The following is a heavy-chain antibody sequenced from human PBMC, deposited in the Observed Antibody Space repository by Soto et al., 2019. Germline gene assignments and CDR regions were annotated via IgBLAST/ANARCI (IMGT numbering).Heavy chain of an antibody. D-gene: IGHD1-1*01. V-gene: IGHV1-18*01. CDR1: GYIFTTYG. J-gene: IGHJ4*02. CDR3: ARGRYGDY. Sequence: QVHLVQSGAEVKKPGASVKVSCKGSGYIFTTYGITWVRQAPGQGLEWMGWISAHNGNTNYAQKPQGRVTVTRDTSTSTAYMELRNLGSDDTAVYYCARGRYGDYWGQGALVTVSS. CDR2: ISAHNGNT.